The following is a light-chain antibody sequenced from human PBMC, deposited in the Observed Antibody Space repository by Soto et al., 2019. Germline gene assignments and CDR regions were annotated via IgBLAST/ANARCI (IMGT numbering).Light chain of an antibody. Sequence: DIQMSQSPSSLSASVGDRVTITCRASQSISSYLNWYQQKPGKAPKLLIYASSSLQSGVPSRFSGSGSGTDLTLTISNLQPEDFATYYCQQSYSTPWTFGQGTKVEIK. CDR1: QSISSY. V-gene: IGKV1-39*01. J-gene: IGKJ1*01. CDR2: ASS. CDR3: QQSYSTPWT.